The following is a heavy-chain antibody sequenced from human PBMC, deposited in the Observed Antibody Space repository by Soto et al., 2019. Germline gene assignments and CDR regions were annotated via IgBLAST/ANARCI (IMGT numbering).Heavy chain of an antibody. CDR2: ISSSSSYI. CDR1: GFTFSSYS. D-gene: IGHD6-13*01. Sequence: GSLRLSCAASGFTFSSYSMNWVRQAPGKGLEWVSSISSSSSYIYYADSVKGRFTISRDNAKNSLYLQMNSLRAEDTAVYYCARDHSGIAAAGVDYWGQGTLVTVSS. J-gene: IGHJ4*02. CDR3: ARDHSGIAAAGVDY. V-gene: IGHV3-21*01.